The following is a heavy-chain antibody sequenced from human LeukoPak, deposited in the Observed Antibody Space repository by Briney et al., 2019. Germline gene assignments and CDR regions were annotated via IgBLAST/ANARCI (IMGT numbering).Heavy chain of an antibody. CDR3: AKDNSHVGDSEERATYGLDV. CDR1: GFTFSSYT. V-gene: IGHV3-23*01. CDR2: ISGSGGTT. J-gene: IGHJ6*02. D-gene: IGHD3-3*01. Sequence: GGSLRLSCAASGFTFSSYTMSWVRQAPGKGLEWVSAISGSGGTTYYADSVKGRFTFSRDSSKHTLFLQMNSLRAEDTAVYYCAKDNSHVGDSEERATYGLDVWGQGTTVTVAS.